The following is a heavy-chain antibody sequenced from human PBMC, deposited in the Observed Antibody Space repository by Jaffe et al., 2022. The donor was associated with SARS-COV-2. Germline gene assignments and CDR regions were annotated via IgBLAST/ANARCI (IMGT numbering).Heavy chain of an antibody. CDR2: IYTSGST. CDR3: ARGGGYCSSTSCYNDAFDI. J-gene: IGHJ3*02. D-gene: IGHD2-2*02. Sequence: QVQLQESGPGLVKPSQTLSLTCTVSGGSISSGSYYWSWIRQPAGKGLEWIGRIYTSGSTNYNPSLKSRVTISVDTSKNQFSLKLSSVTAADTAVYYCARGGGYCSSTSCYNDAFDIWGQGTMVTVSS. CDR1: GGSISSGSYY. V-gene: IGHV4-61*02.